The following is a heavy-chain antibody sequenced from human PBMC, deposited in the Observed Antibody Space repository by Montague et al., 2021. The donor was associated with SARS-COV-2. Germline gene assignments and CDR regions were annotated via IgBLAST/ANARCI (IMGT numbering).Heavy chain of an antibody. Sequence: SETLSLTCSISGGSISNYYWTWIRQSPGGSLEWIGYVFYSGDTSYNPSLRSRVAIALDTSNNHFSLKLTSVTGADTATYFCARGDYYVDRKCYSDVLRSWGRGTRVAVSS. D-gene: IGHD2-15*01. CDR1: GGSISNYY. J-gene: IGHJ5*02. CDR3: ARGDYYVDRKCYSDVLRS. CDR2: VFYSGDT. V-gene: IGHV4-59*12.